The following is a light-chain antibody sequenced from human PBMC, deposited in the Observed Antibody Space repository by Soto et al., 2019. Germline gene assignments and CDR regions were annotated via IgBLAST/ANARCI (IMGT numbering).Light chain of an antibody. CDR2: GAS. CDR1: QSVGSN. V-gene: IGKV3-15*01. J-gene: IGKJ2*01. CDR3: QQYNNWPLEFT. Sequence: EIVMTQSPATLSVSPGERATLSCRATQSVGSNLAWYQQKPGQAPRLLIYGASTRATGIPARFSGSGSGTEFTLTISGLQYEDFAVYYCQQYNNWPLEFTFGQGTKLEIK.